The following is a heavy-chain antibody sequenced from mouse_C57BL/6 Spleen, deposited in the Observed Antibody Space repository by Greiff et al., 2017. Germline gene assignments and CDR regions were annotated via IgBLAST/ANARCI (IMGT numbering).Heavy chain of an antibody. CDR2: IRNKANGYTT. J-gene: IGHJ2*01. D-gene: IGHD4-1*02. Sequence: EVQLQQSGGGLVQPGGSLSLSCAASGFTFTDYYMSWVRQPPGKALEWLGFIRNKANGYTTEYSASVKGRFTISRDNSQSILYLQMNALRAEDSATYYCARFGQLGTVDYWGQGTTLTVSS. CDR1: GFTFTDYY. V-gene: IGHV7-3*01. CDR3: ARFGQLGTVDY.